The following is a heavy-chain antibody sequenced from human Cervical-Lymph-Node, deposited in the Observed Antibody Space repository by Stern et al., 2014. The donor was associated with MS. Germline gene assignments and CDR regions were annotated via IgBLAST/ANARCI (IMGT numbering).Heavy chain of an antibody. J-gene: IGHJ5*02. V-gene: IGHV1-8*01. CDR1: GYTFTGDD. CDR3: ARGVAAAGTDWFDP. D-gene: IGHD6-13*01. Sequence: VQLVESGAEVKKPGASVKVSCKASGYTFTGDDINWVRQATGQGLEWMGWMNPTSGDTGYAQKFQGRVTMTRNTSINTAYMELSSLRADDTAVYYCARGVAAAGTDWFDPWGQGTQVTVSS. CDR2: MNPTSGDT.